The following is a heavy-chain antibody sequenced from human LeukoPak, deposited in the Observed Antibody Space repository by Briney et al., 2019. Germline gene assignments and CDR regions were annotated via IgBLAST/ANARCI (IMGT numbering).Heavy chain of an antibody. CDR3: ARRGYGVFDY. V-gene: IGHV4-34*01. J-gene: IGHJ4*02. CDR1: GGSFSGYY. D-gene: IGHD5-12*01. Sequence: SETLSLTCAVYGGSFSGYYWSWIRQPPGKGLEWIGEINHSGSTNYNPSLKSRVTISVDTSKNQFSLKLSSVTAADTAVYYCARRGYGVFDYWGQGTLVTVSS. CDR2: INHSGST.